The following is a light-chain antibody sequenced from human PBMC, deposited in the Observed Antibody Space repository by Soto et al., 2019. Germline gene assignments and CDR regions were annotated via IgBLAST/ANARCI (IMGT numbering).Light chain of an antibody. CDR1: SSDVGDVNY. V-gene: IGLV2-8*01. J-gene: IGLJ3*02. CDR2: EVT. Sequence: QSALTQPPSASGALGQSVTISCTGTSSDVGDVNYVSWYQLHTGQVPKLIIYEVTKRPSGVPDRFSGSKSGNTASLIVSGLQAEDEADYYCSAYGGNHSVLFGGGTKVTVL. CDR3: SAYGGNHSVL.